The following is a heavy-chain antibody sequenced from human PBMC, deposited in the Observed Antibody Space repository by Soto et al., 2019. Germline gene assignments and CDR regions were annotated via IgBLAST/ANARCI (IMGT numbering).Heavy chain of an antibody. J-gene: IGHJ5*02. CDR3: ARDIFWGGFGESHCLDP. D-gene: IGHD3-10*01. CDR2: ISAYNGNT. Sequence: GASVKVSCKASGYTFTSYGISWVRQAPGQGLEWMGWISAYNGNTNYAQKFQGRVTMTTDTSTSTAYMELRSLRSDDTAVYYCARDIFWGGFGESHCLDPWGQGTLVTVSS. V-gene: IGHV1-18*01. CDR1: GYTFTSYG.